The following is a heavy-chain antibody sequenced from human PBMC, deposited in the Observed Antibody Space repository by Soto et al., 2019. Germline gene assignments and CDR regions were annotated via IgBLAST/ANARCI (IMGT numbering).Heavy chain of an antibody. V-gene: IGHV1-18*04. D-gene: IGHD1-26*01. CDR2: ISAYNGNT. CDR3: ARGLARSGSYYADY. CDR1: GYTFTSYG. Sequence: ASVKVSCKASGYTFTSYGISWVRQAPGQELEWMGWISAYNGNTNYAQKLQGRVTMTTDTSTSRAYMELRSLRSDDTAVYYCARGLARSGSYYADYWGQGALGTVSS. J-gene: IGHJ4*02.